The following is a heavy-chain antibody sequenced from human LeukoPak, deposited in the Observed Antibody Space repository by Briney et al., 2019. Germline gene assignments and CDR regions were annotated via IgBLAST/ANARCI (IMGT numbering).Heavy chain of an antibody. V-gene: IGHV4-4*07. CDR1: GGSISSYY. CDR3: ARVNYGSGSYPWFDP. Sequence: PSETLSLTCTVSGGSISSYYWSWIRQPAGKGLEWIGRIYTSGSTNYNPSLKSRVTMSVDTSKNQFSLKLSSVTAADTAVYYCARVNYGSGSYPWFDPWGQGTLVTVSS. CDR2: IYTSGST. D-gene: IGHD3-10*01. J-gene: IGHJ5*02.